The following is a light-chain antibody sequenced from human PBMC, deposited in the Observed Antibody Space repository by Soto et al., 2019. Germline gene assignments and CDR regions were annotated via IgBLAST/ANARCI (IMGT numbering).Light chain of an antibody. V-gene: IGKV1-33*01. CDR2: DAS. CDR1: QDISNL. J-gene: IGKJ4*01. CDR3: QQHDNLPLT. Sequence: DIQLTQSPPSLSASVGDRVTIKCQASQDISNLLNWYQHKPGKAPKLLIHDASNLAIGVPARFSGSGSGTDFAFTINSLHPEDIATYYCQQHDNLPLTFGGGTKVEI.